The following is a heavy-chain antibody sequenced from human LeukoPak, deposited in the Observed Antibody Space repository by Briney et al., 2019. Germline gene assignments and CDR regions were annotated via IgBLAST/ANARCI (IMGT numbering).Heavy chain of an antibody. CDR2: IIPIFGTA. D-gene: IGHD3-22*01. Sequence: ASVKVSCKASGGTFSSYAISWVRQAPGQGLEWMGGIIPIFGTANYAQKFQGRVTITTDESTSTAYMELSSLRSEDTAVYYCARSPRYYDSSGYRVYYFDYWGQGTLVTASS. V-gene: IGHV1-69*05. CDR3: ARSPRYYDSSGYRVYYFDY. CDR1: GGTFSSYA. J-gene: IGHJ4*02.